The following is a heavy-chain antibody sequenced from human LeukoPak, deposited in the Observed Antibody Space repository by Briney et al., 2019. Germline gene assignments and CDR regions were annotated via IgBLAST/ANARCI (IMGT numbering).Heavy chain of an antibody. CDR1: GFTFSTYG. CDR3: AKELAVADMFDY. Sequence: GGSLRLSCAASGFTFSTYGMHWVRQAPGKGLEWVAVTSYDGSKYYCADSVKGRFTISRDNSKNTLYLQLNNVRADDTAVYYCAKELAVADMFDYWGQGTLVTVSS. CDR2: TSYDGSKY. V-gene: IGHV3-30*18. J-gene: IGHJ4*02. D-gene: IGHD6-19*01.